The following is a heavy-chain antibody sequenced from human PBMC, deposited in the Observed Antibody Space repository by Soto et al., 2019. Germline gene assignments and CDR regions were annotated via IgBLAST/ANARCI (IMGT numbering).Heavy chain of an antibody. CDR3: AHSVFEGQPSLNKNFDY. D-gene: IGHD3-3*01. CDR1: GFSLSTSGVG. CDR2: IYWDDDK. Sequence: SGPTLVKPTQTLTLTCTFSGFSLSTSGVGVGWIRQPPGKALEWLALIYWDDDKRYSPSLKSRLTITKDTSKNQVVLTMTNMDPVDTATYYCAHSVFEGQPSLNKNFDYWGQGTLVTVSS. J-gene: IGHJ4*02. V-gene: IGHV2-5*02.